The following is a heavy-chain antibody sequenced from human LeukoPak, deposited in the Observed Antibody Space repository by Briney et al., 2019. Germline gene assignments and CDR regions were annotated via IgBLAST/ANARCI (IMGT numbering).Heavy chain of an antibody. D-gene: IGHD6-19*01. J-gene: IGHJ4*02. CDR3: AKDFSSGWTFDY. CDR2: ISYDGSNK. CDR1: GFTFSSYG. Sequence: GRSLRLSCAASGFTFSSYGMHWVRQAPGKGLEWVAVISYDGSNKYYADSVKGRFTISRDNSKNTLYLQMNSLRAEDTAVHYCAKDFSSGWTFDYWGQGTLVTVSS. V-gene: IGHV3-30*18.